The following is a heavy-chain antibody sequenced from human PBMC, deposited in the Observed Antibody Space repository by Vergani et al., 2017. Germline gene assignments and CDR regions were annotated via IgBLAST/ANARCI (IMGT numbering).Heavy chain of an antibody. D-gene: IGHD2-2*01. Sequence: EVQLVESGGGLVTPGGSLRLPCAASGFHFSSFSMNWVRQAPGKGLEWVSSISSTGVDIYYADSFKGRFTISRDNAKQSVYLHMTSLRAEDTAVYYCARDVGGACISTNCYAWFWGQGTLVTVSS. CDR2: ISSTGVDI. V-gene: IGHV3-21*02. CDR1: GFHFSSFS. CDR3: ARDVGGACISTNCYAWF. J-gene: IGHJ4*02.